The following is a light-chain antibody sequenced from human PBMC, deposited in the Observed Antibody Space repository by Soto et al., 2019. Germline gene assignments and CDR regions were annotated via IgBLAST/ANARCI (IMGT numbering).Light chain of an antibody. Sequence: EIVLTQSPGTPSLSPGERATLSCRASQSVSSSYLAWYQQKPGQAPRLLIYGASSRATGIPDRFSGSGSGTDFTLTISRLEPEDFAVYYFQQYGSSPRTFGQGTKVEIK. V-gene: IGKV3-20*01. CDR1: QSVSSSY. J-gene: IGKJ1*01. CDR3: QQYGSSPRT. CDR2: GAS.